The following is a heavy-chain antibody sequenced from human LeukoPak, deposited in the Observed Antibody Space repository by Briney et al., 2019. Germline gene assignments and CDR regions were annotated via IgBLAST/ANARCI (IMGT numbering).Heavy chain of an antibody. D-gene: IGHD2-15*01. V-gene: IGHV3-13*01. Sequence: PGGSLRLSCAASGFTFSSYDMHWVRQATGKGLEWVSAIGTAGDTYYPGSVKGRFTISRENAKNSLYLQMNSLRAGDTAVYYCARGGNRYCSGGGCYMFDYWGQGTLVTVSS. J-gene: IGHJ4*02. CDR1: GFTFSSYD. CDR2: IGTAGDT. CDR3: ARGGNRYCSGGGCYMFDY.